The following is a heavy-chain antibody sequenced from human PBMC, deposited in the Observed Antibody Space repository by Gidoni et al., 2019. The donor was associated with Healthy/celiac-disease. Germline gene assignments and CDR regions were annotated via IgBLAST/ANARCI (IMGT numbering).Heavy chain of an antibody. Sequence: EVQLVESGGGLVQPGGSLSLSCAASGFTVSSNYMSWVRQAPGKGLEWVSVIYSGGSTYYADAVKGRFTIARDNSKNTLYLQMNSLRAEDTAVYYCARDALDYGDPDGAFDIWGQGTMVTVSS. D-gene: IGHD4-17*01. CDR2: IYSGGST. J-gene: IGHJ3*02. V-gene: IGHV3-66*01. CDR1: GFTVSSNY. CDR3: ARDALDYGDPDGAFDI.